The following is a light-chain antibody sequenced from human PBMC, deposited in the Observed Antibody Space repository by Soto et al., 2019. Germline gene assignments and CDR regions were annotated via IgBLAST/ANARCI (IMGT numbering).Light chain of an antibody. V-gene: IGKV2-28*01. CDR1: QSLLHSNGYNY. J-gene: IGKJ4*01. CDR2: LGS. CDR3: MQALQTPLT. Sequence: DIVMTQSPLSLPVTPGEPASISCRSSQSLLHSNGYNYLDWYLQKPGQSPQLLIYLGSNLASGVPDRFSGSGSGTDFTRKIRRVEAEDVGVYYCMQALQTPLTFGGGTKVEIK.